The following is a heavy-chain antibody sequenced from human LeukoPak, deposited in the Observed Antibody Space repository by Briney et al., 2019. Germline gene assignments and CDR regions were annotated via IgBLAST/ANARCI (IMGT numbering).Heavy chain of an antibody. V-gene: IGHV4-59*01. Sequence: PSETLSLTCTVSGGSISSYYWSWIRQPPGKGLEWIGYIYYSGSTNYNPSLKSRVTISVDTSKNQFSLKLSSVTAADTAVYCCARDQLWDEADWHCDLWGRGTLVTVSS. CDR3: ARDQLWDEADWHCDL. D-gene: IGHD3-10*01. J-gene: IGHJ2*01. CDR1: GGSISSYY. CDR2: IYYSGST.